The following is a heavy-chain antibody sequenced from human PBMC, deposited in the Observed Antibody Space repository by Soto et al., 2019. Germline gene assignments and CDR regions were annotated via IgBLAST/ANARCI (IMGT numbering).Heavy chain of an antibody. V-gene: IGHV3-23*01. CDR1: GFIFNNYA. D-gene: IGHD2-21*01. CDR3: VRRAGGAVVWYYDL. J-gene: IGHJ2*01. CDR2: VSGRGGSA. Sequence: EVQLLESGGGLVQRGGSLRLSCAASGFIFNNYAMTWVRQAPGKGLEWVARVSGRGGSAYYADSVKGRLTISRDNSNNTLYLQMTSVRGEDTAVYDCVRRAGGAVVWYYDLWGRGTLVSVFS.